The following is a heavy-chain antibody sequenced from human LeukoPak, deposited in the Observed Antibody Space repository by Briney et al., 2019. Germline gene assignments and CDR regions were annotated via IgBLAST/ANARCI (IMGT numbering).Heavy chain of an antibody. CDR2: MSSSGTTI. Sequence: PGGSLRLSCVGSGSTLSSYTMNWVRQAPGKGLEWVSCMSSSGTTISYADSVKGRFTISRDNAKNSFFLQMNSLRAEDTAVYYCARGWGGFDYWGQGILVTVSS. J-gene: IGHJ4*02. V-gene: IGHV3-48*01. D-gene: IGHD3-16*01. CDR1: GSTLSSYT. CDR3: ARGWGGFDY.